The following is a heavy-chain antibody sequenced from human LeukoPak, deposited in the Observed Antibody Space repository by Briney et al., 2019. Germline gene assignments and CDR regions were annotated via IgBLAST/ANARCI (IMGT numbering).Heavy chain of an antibody. CDR1: GFTFSSYG. J-gene: IGHJ4*02. Sequence: GGSLRLSCAASGFTFSSYGMHWVRQAPGKGLEWVAVIWYDGSNKYYADSVKGRFTISRDNSKNTLYLQMNSLRAEDTAVYYCARGRITMVRGVNTPYYFDYWGQGTLVTVSS. D-gene: IGHD3-10*01. V-gene: IGHV3-33*01. CDR3: ARGRITMVRGVNTPYYFDY. CDR2: IWYDGSNK.